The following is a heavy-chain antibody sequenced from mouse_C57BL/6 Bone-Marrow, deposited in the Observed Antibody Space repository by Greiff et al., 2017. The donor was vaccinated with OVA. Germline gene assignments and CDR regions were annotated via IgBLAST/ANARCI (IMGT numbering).Heavy chain of an antibody. D-gene: IGHD1-1*01. CDR2: IDPEDGET. CDR1: GFNIKDYS. J-gene: IGHJ1*03. Sequence: VQLKESGAELVKPGASVKLSCTASGFNIKDYSMHWVKQRTEQGLEWIGRIDPEDGETKYAPKFQGKATITADTSSNTAYLQLSSLTSEDTAVYYCARGYYGSSYVQYFDVWGTGTTVTVSS. CDR3: ARGYYGSSYVQYFDV. V-gene: IGHV14-2*01.